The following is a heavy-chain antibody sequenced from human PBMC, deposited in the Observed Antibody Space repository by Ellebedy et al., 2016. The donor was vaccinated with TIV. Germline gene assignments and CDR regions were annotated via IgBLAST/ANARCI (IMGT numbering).Heavy chain of an antibody. J-gene: IGHJ4*02. Sequence: PGGSLRLSCAASGFTFRSYWMTWVRQAPGKGLEWVANIKQDGSEKYYVDSVKGRFTISRDNAKNSLYLQMNSLRAEDTAVYYCAREAISYATSGYYFDYWGQGTLVTVSS. CDR2: IKQDGSEK. D-gene: IGHD3-22*01. V-gene: IGHV3-7*01. CDR1: GFTFRSYW. CDR3: AREAISYATSGYYFDY.